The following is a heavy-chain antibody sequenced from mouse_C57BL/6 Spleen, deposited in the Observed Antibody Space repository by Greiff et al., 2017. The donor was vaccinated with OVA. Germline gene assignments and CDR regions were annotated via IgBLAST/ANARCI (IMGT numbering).Heavy chain of an antibody. CDR2: ISNGGGST. D-gene: IGHD1-1*01. CDR1: GFTFSDYY. V-gene: IGHV5-12*01. CDR3: ARLVTTVVARNYAMDY. J-gene: IGHJ4*01. Sequence: DVQLVESGGGLVQPGGSLKLSCAASGFTFSDYYMYWVRQTPEKRLEWVAYISNGGGSTYYPDTVKGRFTISRDNAKNTLYLQMSRLKSEDTAMYYCARLVTTVVARNYAMDYWGQGTSVTVSS.